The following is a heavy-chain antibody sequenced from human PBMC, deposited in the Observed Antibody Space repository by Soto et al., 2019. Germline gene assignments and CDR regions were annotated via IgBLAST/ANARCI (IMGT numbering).Heavy chain of an antibody. J-gene: IGHJ6*02. Sequence: GALRLSCAASGFTFSSYWMHWVRQAPGKGLVWVSRINSDGSSTSYADSVKGRFTISRDNAKNTLYLQMNSLRAEDTAVYYCARTYYDILTGHRAPHYYYGMDVWGQGTTVTVSS. CDR2: INSDGSST. V-gene: IGHV3-74*01. D-gene: IGHD3-9*01. CDR1: GFTFSSYW. CDR3: ARTYYDILTGHRAPHYYYGMDV.